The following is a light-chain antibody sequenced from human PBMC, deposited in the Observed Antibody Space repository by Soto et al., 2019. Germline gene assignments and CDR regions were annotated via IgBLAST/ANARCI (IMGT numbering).Light chain of an antibody. V-gene: IGKV3-15*01. CDR3: QRDDNSSWT. Sequence: EIVMTQSPATLSVSPGERATLSCRASQSVSSNLAWYQQKPGRAPRLLIYGASTRATGIPARLSDSGSGTDFTLTISRLEPEDFAVYYCQRDDNSSWTFGPGTKVDIK. CDR1: QSVSSN. J-gene: IGKJ1*01. CDR2: GAS.